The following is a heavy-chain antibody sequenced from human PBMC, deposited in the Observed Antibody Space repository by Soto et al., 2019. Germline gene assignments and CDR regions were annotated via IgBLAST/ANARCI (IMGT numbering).Heavy chain of an antibody. V-gene: IGHV3-23*01. J-gene: IGHJ5*02. CDR3: AKNQGVELVPLATVDWFDP. CDR2: ISGSGFKK. Sequence: PGGSLRLSCGASGFICENFGMSWVRQAPGKGLEWISSISGSGFKKYYADSVKGRFTISRDNSKSTVYLELNNLSAEDTAVYHCAKNQGVELVPLATVDWFDPWGQGSVVTVSS. D-gene: IGHD1-26*01. CDR1: GFICENFG.